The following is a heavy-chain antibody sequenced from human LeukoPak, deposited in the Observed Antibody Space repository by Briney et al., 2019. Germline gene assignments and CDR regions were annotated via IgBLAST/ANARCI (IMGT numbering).Heavy chain of an antibody. J-gene: IGHJ4*02. D-gene: IGHD4-11*01. CDR1: GFTFSSYG. CDR3: AKDRWLYSNYAEFDY. CDR2: IRYDGSNK. Sequence: GGSLRLSCAASGFTFSSYGMHWVRQAPGKGLEWVAFIRYDGSNKYYADSVKGRFTISRDNSKNTLYLQMNSLRAEDTAVYYCAKDRWLYSNYAEFDYWGQGTLVTVSS. V-gene: IGHV3-30*02.